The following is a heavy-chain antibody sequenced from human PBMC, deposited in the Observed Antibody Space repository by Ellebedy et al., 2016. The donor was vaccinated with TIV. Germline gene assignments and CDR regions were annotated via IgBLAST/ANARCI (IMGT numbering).Heavy chain of an antibody. CDR1: GFSLTTSGMC. D-gene: IGHD4-17*01. CDR2: IRWDDTK. CDR3: ARMSYGDFGGDLDQ. V-gene: IGHV2-70*01. Sequence: SGPTLVXPTQTLTLTCTFSGFSLTTSGMCVTWIRQPPGKALEWLALIRWDDTKYYTSFLRTSLTISKDTSKNQVVLTMTNMDPVDTATYYCARMSYGDFGGDLDQWGQGTLVTDSS. J-gene: IGHJ4*02.